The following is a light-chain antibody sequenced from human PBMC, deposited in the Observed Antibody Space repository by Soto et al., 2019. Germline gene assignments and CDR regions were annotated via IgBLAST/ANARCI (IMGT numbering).Light chain of an antibody. CDR1: QSVSSSY. V-gene: IGKV3-15*01. Sequence: EIVLTQSPGTLSLSPGERATLSCRASQSVSSSYLAWYQQKPGQAPRLLIYDTSTRATGIPARFSGSGSGTEFTLTISSLQSEDFAVYYCQQYNSWPLTFGGGTKVDIK. CDR2: DTS. CDR3: QQYNSWPLT. J-gene: IGKJ4*01.